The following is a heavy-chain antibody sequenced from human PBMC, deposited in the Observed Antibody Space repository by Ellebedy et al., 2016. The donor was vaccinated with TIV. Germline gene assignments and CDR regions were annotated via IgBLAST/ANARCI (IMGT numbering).Heavy chain of an antibody. J-gene: IGHJ6*02. Sequence: AASVKVSCKASGGTFSSYAISWVRQAPGQGLEWMGRIIPILGIANYAQKFQGRVTITADKSTSTAYMELSSLRSEDTAVYYCATDARGSDRNFYIANSLMDVWGQGTTVTVSS. CDR2: IIPILGIA. CDR1: GGTFSSYA. CDR3: ATDARGSDRNFYIANSLMDV. V-gene: IGHV1-69*04. D-gene: IGHD3-9*01.